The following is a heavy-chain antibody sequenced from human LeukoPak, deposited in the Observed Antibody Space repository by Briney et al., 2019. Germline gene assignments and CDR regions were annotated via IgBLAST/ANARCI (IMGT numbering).Heavy chain of an antibody. CDR2: IKQDGSEK. CDR3: ARDRFGEFWFDP. CDR1: GFTSSSYW. Sequence: GGSLRLSCAASGFTSSSYWMSWVRQAPGKGLEWVANIKQDGSEKYYVDSVKGRFTISRDNAKNSLYLQMNSLRAEDTAVYYCARDRFGEFWFDPWGQGTLVTVSS. D-gene: IGHD3-10*01. J-gene: IGHJ5*02. V-gene: IGHV3-7*03.